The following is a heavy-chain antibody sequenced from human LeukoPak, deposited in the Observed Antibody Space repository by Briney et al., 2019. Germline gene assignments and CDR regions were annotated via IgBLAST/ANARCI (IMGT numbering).Heavy chain of an antibody. CDR1: GYTFTSYG. V-gene: IGHV1-18*01. CDR2: ISAYNGNT. D-gene: IGHD3-22*01. CDR3: ARDEYYDSSGYFKY. Sequence: ASVKVSCTASGYTFTSYGISWVRQAPGQGLEWMGWISAYNGNTNYAQKLQGRVTMTTDTSTSTAYMELRSLRSDDTAVYYCARDEYYDSSGYFKYWGQGTLVTVSS. J-gene: IGHJ4*02.